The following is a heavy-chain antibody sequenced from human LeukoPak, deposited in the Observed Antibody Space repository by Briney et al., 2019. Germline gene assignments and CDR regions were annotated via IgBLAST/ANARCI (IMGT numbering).Heavy chain of an antibody. D-gene: IGHD3-22*01. CDR2: IYHSGST. CDR1: GGSISSGDYS. CDR3: ARGLYDSSGYLDY. J-gene: IGHJ4*02. Sequence: PSETLSLTCTVSGGSISSGDYSWSWIRQPPGKGLEWIGYIYHSGSTYYNPSLKSRVTISVDRSRNQFSLKLSSVTAADTAVYYCARGLYDSSGYLDYWGQGTLVTVSS. V-gene: IGHV4-30-2*01.